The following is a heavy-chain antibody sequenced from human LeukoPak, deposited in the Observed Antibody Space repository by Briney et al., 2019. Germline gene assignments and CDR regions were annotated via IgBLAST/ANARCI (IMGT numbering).Heavy chain of an antibody. CDR2: ISSSSSYI. CDR3: ARDFVVVTARGPNTKVDY. Sequence: PGGPLRLSCAASGFTFSSYSMNWVRQAPGKGLEWVSSISSSSSYIYYADSVKGRFTISRDNAKNSLYLQMNSLRAEDTAVYYCARDFVVVTARGPNTKVDYWGQGTLVTVSS. CDR1: GFTFSSYS. J-gene: IGHJ4*02. D-gene: IGHD2-21*02. V-gene: IGHV3-21*01.